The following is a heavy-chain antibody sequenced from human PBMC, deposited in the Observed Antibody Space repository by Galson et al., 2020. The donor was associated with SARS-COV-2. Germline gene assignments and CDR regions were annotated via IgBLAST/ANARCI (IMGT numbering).Heavy chain of an antibody. Sequence: ASVKVSCKASGYNFNAYFMHWVRQAPGHGLECMGWVNPNSGETNYAQNFQDRVTMTRDTSINTAYMELTTLRSDDAAVYYCAREDWLKPGARDMWGQGTMVTVSS. CDR3: AREDWLKPGARDM. V-gene: IGHV1-2*02. CDR1: GYNFNAYF. J-gene: IGHJ3*02. CDR2: VNPNSGET. D-gene: IGHD3-9*01.